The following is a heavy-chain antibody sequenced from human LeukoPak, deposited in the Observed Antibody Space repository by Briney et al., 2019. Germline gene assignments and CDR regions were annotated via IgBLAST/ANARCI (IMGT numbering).Heavy chain of an antibody. Sequence: GGSLRLSCAASGFTFSSYAMSWVRQAPGKGLEWVSVISGSGGSTYYADSVKGRFTISRDNSKNTLYLQMNSLRAEDTAVYYRAKDREPIYYDSSGYYPSGFDYWGQGTLVTVSS. J-gene: IGHJ4*02. D-gene: IGHD3-22*01. CDR2: ISGSGGST. V-gene: IGHV3-23*01. CDR1: GFTFSSYA. CDR3: AKDREPIYYDSSGYYPSGFDY.